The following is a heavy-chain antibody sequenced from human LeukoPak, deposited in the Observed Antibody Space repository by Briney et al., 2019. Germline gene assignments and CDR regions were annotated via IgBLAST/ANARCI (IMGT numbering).Heavy chain of an antibody. D-gene: IGHD6-19*01. V-gene: IGHV4-61*02. CDR1: GGSISSGSYY. J-gene: IGHJ1*01. Sequence: SETLSLTCTVPGGSISSGSYYWSWIRQPAGKGLEWIGRIYTSGSTNYNPSLKSRVTISVDTSKNQFSLKLSSVTAADTAVYYCARSFRIYSSGEEYFQHWGQGTLVTVSS. CDR2: IYTSGST. CDR3: ARSFRIYSSGEEYFQH.